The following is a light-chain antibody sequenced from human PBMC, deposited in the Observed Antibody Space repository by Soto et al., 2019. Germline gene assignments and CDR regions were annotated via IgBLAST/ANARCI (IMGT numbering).Light chain of an antibody. J-gene: IGKJ1*01. CDR2: GAS. CDR3: QQYGSSGT. V-gene: IGKV3-20*01. CDR1: QSVSNNY. Sequence: EIGLTQSPGTLSLFPGERATLSCRASQSVSNNYLAWYQQKPGQAPRILIYGASNRATGIPDRFSGSGSGTDFTLTISRLEPEDFAVYYCQQYGSSGTFGQGTKVDI.